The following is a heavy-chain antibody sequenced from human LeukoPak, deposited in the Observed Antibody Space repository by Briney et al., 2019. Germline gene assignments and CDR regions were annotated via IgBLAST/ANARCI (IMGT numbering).Heavy chain of an antibody. J-gene: IGHJ4*02. CDR3: AKFWSYSSSPVDPTGFDY. V-gene: IGHV3-30*18. CDR2: ISYDGSNK. CDR1: GFTFSSYG. Sequence: PGGSLRLSCAASGFTFSSYGMRWVRQAPGKGLEWVAVISYDGSNKYYADSVKGRFTISRGNSKTTLYLKMNRLRAEDTAVYYCAKFWSYSSSPVDPTGFDYWGQGTLVTVSS. D-gene: IGHD6-6*01.